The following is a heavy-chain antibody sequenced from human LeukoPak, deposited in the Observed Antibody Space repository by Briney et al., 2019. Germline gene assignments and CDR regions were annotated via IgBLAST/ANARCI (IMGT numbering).Heavy chain of an antibody. Sequence: GGSLRLSCAASGFTFSSYEMNWVRQAPGKGLEWVSYISSSGSTIYYADSVKGRFTISRDNAKNSLYLQMNSLRAEDTAVYYCARSTTVVTLPFDYWGQGTLVTVSS. CDR3: ARSTTVVTLPFDY. V-gene: IGHV3-48*03. CDR2: ISSSGSTI. CDR1: GFTFSSYE. D-gene: IGHD4-23*01. J-gene: IGHJ4*02.